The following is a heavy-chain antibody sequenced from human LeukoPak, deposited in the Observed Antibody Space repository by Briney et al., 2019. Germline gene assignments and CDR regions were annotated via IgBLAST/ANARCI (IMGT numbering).Heavy chain of an antibody. Sequence: ASVKVSCKASGYTFTSYDINWVRQATGQGLEWMGWMNPNSDNTGYAQKFQGRVTMTRNTSISTAYMELSSLRSEDTAVYYCARSLFAPDYYDSSGYYSFDYWGQGTLVTVSS. J-gene: IGHJ4*02. V-gene: IGHV1-8*01. D-gene: IGHD3-22*01. CDR2: MNPNSDNT. CDR3: ARSLFAPDYYDSSGYYSFDY. CDR1: GYTFTSYD.